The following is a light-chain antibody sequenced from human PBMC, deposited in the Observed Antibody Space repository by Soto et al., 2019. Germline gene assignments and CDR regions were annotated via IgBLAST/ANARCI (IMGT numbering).Light chain of an antibody. Sequence: EMVLTQPPGTLSLSPGERTTLSCRASQSVSSSYLAWYQQKPGQAPRLLIYGASSRATGIPDRFSGSGSGTDFTLTISSLEPEDFAVYYCQQYGSSPYTFGQGTKLEIK. CDR1: QSVSSSY. V-gene: IGKV3-20*01. CDR3: QQYGSSPYT. J-gene: IGKJ2*01. CDR2: GAS.